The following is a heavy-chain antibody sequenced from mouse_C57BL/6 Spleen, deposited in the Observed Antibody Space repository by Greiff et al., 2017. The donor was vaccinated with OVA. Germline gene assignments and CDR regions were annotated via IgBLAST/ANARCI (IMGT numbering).Heavy chain of an antibody. CDR1: GYTFTSYW. Sequence: QVQLQQPGAELVMPGASVKLSCKASGYTFTSYWMHWVKQRPGQGLEWIGEIDPSDSYTNYNQKFKGKSTLTVDKSSSTAYMQLSSLTSEDSAVYYCARPGTMGAMDYWGQGTSVTVSS. D-gene: IGHD4-1*01. CDR2: IDPSDSYT. CDR3: ARPGTMGAMDY. V-gene: IGHV1-69*01. J-gene: IGHJ4*01.